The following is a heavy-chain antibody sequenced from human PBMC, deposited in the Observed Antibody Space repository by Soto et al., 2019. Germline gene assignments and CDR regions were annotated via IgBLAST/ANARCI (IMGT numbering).Heavy chain of an antibody. CDR2: IRSKAYGGTT. J-gene: IGHJ4*02. V-gene: IGHV3-49*03. Sequence: GGFLRLSCTASGFTFGDYAMSWFRQAPGKGLEWVGFIRSKAYGGTTEYAASVKGRFTISRDDSESIAYLQMNSLKTEDTAVYYCTRGVYYYDSSGYYYFDYWGQGTLVTVSS. CDR3: TRGVYYYDSSGYYYFDY. CDR1: GFTFGDYA. D-gene: IGHD3-22*01.